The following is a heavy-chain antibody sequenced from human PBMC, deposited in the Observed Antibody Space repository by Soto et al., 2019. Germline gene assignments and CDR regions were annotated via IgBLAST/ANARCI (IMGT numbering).Heavy chain of an antibody. V-gene: IGHV4-4*02. D-gene: IGHD5-12*01. CDR1: GDSFSSSNW. CDR3: ARDQGYGFDY. Sequence: QVQLQESGPGLVKPSGTLSLTCAVSGDSFSSSNWWHWVRQPPGKGLEWIAEIDHSGSTNYNPSLKSRVTISVAKSKNQFSLKLSSVPAADTAMYYCARDQGYGFDYWGQGTLVTVSS. J-gene: IGHJ4*02. CDR2: IDHSGST.